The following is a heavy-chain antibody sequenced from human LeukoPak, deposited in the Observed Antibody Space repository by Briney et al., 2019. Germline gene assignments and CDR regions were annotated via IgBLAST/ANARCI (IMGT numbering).Heavy chain of an antibody. V-gene: IGHV3-7*01. D-gene: IGHD6-13*01. Sequence: GGSLRLSCAASGFTFSSYWMSWVRQAPGKGLEWVANIKQDGSEKYYVDSVKGRFTISRDDAKNSLYLQMNSLRAEDTAVYYCARDPQDSSSWYFDYWGQGTLVTVSS. CDR1: GFTFSSYW. J-gene: IGHJ4*02. CDR3: ARDPQDSSSWYFDY. CDR2: IKQDGSEK.